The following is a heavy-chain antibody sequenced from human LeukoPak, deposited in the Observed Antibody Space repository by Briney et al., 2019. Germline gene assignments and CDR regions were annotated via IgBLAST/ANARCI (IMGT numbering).Heavy chain of an antibody. Sequence: SQTLSLTCTVSGGSISSGGYNWSWIRQPPGKGLEWIGYIYYSGSTYYNPSLKSRVTISVDTSKSQFSLKLSSVTAADTAVYYCARGSLTYYDSSGYYYRASDIWGQGTMVTVSS. CDR3: ARGSLTYYDSSGYYYRASDI. CDR2: IYYSGST. V-gene: IGHV4-31*03. CDR1: GGSISSGGYN. J-gene: IGHJ3*02. D-gene: IGHD3-22*01.